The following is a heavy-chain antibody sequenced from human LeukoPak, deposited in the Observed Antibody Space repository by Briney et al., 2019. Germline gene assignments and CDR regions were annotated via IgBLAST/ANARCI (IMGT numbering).Heavy chain of an antibody. CDR2: INHSGST. D-gene: IGHD3-22*01. Sequence: SETLSLTCAVYGGSFSGYYWSWIRQPPGKGLEWIGEINHSGSTNYNPSLKSRVTISVDTSKNQFSLKLSSVTAADTAVYYCARVKTMIVAGFDYWGHGTLFTVSS. J-gene: IGHJ4*01. V-gene: IGHV4-34*01. CDR3: ARVKTMIVAGFDY. CDR1: GGSFSGYY.